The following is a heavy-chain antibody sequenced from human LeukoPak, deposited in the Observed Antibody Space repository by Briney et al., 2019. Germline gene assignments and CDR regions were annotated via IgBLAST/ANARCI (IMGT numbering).Heavy chain of an antibody. CDR2: IKQDGSEK. V-gene: IGHV3-7*01. D-gene: IGHD1-1*01. CDR1: GFTFSSYW. CDR3: ARELAGMTGIFDY. J-gene: IGHJ4*02. Sequence: PGGSLRLSCAASGFTFSSYWMNWVRQAPGKGLEWVANIKQDGSEKYYVDSVKGRFTISRDNAKNSLFLQMNSLKVEDTAVYYCARELAGMTGIFDYWGQGTLVTVSS.